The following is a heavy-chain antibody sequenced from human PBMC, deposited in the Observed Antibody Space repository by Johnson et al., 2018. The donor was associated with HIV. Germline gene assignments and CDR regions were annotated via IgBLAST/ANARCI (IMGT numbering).Heavy chain of an antibody. CDR2: IKSKTDGGTT. J-gene: IGHJ3*02. CDR1: GFTFSNAW. CDR3: TTAGSSGSAHAFDI. D-gene: IGHD3-22*01. V-gene: IGHV3-15*01. Sequence: VQLVESGGGLIKPGGSLRLSCAASGFTFSNAWMSWVRQGPGQGLEWVGRIKSKTDGGTTDYAAPVKGRFTISRDDSKNTLFLQMNSLKIEDTATYYCTTAGSSGSAHAFDIWGQGTRVTVSS.